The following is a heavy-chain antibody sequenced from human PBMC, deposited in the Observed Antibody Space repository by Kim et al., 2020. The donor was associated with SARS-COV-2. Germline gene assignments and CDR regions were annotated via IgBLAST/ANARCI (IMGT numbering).Heavy chain of an antibody. D-gene: IGHD4-17*01. CDR3: ARSSTTVTSRFDF. CDR2: IYYRGST. V-gene: IGHV4-39*01. Sequence: SETLSLTCSVSGGSISTSNYYWGWIRQSPGKGLEWIGSIYYRGSTYYNPSLKSRVTISADTSKSQFSPKLTSVTAADTAVYYCARSSTTVTSRFDFWGQG. CDR1: GGSISTSNYY. J-gene: IGHJ4*02.